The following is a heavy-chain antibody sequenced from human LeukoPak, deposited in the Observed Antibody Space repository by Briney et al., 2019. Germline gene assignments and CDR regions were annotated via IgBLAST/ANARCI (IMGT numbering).Heavy chain of an antibody. J-gene: IGHJ4*02. D-gene: IGHD1-26*01. CDR2: IYSTGST. CDR1: GGSFSGYY. CDR3: ARDRGSYQFDY. V-gene: IGHV4-59*06. Sequence: SETLSLTCAVYGGSFSGYYWTWIRQRPGKGLEWIGYIYSTGSTHYNPSLQSRVDISRDTAKTQFSLRLTSLTAADTAVYYCARDRGSYQFDYWGPGTLVTVSS.